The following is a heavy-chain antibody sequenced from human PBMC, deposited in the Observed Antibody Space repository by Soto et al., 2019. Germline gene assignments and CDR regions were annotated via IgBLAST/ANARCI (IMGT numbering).Heavy chain of an antibody. D-gene: IGHD2-15*01. CDR3: AHRQRTLVVGAPFDL. J-gene: IGHJ4*02. CDR1: GVSLTTSGVG. V-gene: IGHV2-5*02. Sequence: QITLRESGPTLVQPTQTLTLTCTLSGVSLTTSGVGVGWIRQPPGKALEWLALIYWDDDKRFSPSLKSRLAITRDTSKTRVVITMTDMAPVDTAIYYCAHRQRTLVVGAPFDLWGQGSQVTVSS. CDR2: IYWDDDK.